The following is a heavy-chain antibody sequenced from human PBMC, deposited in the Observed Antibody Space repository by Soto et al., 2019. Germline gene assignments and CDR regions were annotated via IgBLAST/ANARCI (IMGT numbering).Heavy chain of an antibody. V-gene: IGHV3-30*18. J-gene: IGHJ4*02. Sequence: PGGSLRLSCAASGFTFSSYGMHWVRQAPGKGLEWVAVISYDGSNKYYADSVKGRFTISRDNSKNTLYLQMNSLRPEDTAVYYCAKDPQQLGYSDYWGQGTLVTVSS. CDR3: AKDPQQLGYSDY. D-gene: IGHD6-13*01. CDR2: ISYDGSNK. CDR1: GFTFSSYG.